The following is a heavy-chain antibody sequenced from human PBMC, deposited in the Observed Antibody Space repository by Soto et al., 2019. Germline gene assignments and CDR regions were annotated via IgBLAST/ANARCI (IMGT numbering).Heavy chain of an antibody. CDR3: ARVDSSSSSGYYYAMDV. J-gene: IGHJ6*02. CDR2: IYYSGST. CDR1: GGSISSCGYY. V-gene: IGHV4-31*03. D-gene: IGHD6-6*01. Sequence: TLSLTCTVSGGSISSCGYYWGWIRQHPGKGLEWIGYIYYSGSTYYNPSLKSRVTISVDTSKNQFSLRLSSVTAADTAVYYCARVDSSSSSGYYYAMDVWGQGTTVTVSS.